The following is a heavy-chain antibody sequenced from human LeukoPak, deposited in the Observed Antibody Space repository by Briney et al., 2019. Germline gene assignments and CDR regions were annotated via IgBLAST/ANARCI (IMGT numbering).Heavy chain of an antibody. CDR3: ARGAPDYYDSSGYYPNFDY. J-gene: IGHJ4*02. V-gene: IGHV1-2*02. CDR1: GYTFTGYY. D-gene: IGHD3-22*01. Sequence: GASVKVPCKASGYTFTGYYMHWVRQAPGQGLEWMGWINPNSGGTNYAQKFQGRVTMTRDTSISTAYMELSRLRSDDTAVYYCARGAPDYYDSSGYYPNFDYWGQGTLVTVSS. CDR2: INPNSGGT.